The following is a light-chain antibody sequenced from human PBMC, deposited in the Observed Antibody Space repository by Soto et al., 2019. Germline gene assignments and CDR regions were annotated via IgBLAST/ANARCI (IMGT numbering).Light chain of an antibody. CDR1: QTISSW. V-gene: IGKV1-5*03. CDR2: KAS. Sequence: DIQMTQSPSTLSGSVGDRVTITCRASQTISSWLAWYQQKPGKAPKLLIYKASTLKSGVPSRFSGSGSGTEFTLTISSLQPEDFAAYSCQQSYNSPQTFGQGTKVDNK. CDR3: QQSYNSPQT. J-gene: IGKJ1*01.